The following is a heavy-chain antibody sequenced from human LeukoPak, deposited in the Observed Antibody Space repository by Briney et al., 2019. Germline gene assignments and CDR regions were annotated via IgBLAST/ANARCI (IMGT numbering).Heavy chain of an antibody. J-gene: IGHJ4*02. CDR3: ARQAGYCSGGSCCFYFDF. Sequence: SETLSLTCNVSGGSMRTSTHYWGWIRQPPGKGLEWVGTIYYSGSTYYNPSLKSRLSISVDTSKNQFSPRLDSVTAADTAIYYCARQAGYCSGGSCCFYFDFWGQGTLVTVSS. V-gene: IGHV4-39*01. CDR2: IYYSGST. D-gene: IGHD2-15*01. CDR1: GGSMRTSTHY.